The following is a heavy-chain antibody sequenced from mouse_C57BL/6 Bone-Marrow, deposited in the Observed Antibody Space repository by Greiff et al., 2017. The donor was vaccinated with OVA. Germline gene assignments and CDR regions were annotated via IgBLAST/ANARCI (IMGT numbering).Heavy chain of an antibody. CDR2: IDPTNDYT. V-gene: IGHV1-4*01. CDR3: TRVDYVAY. J-gene: IGHJ2*01. Sequence: VQLQQSGAELARPGASVKMSCKASGYTFTSYTIHWVKQRPGQGLEWIGYIDPTNDYTNYKQKFKGKATLTADKSSSTAYMQLSSLTSEDSAVYCCTRVDYVAYWGQGTTLTVSA. CDR1: GYTFTSYT.